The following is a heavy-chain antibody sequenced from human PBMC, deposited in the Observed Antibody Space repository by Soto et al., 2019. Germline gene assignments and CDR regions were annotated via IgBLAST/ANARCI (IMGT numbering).Heavy chain of an antibody. V-gene: IGHV6-1*01. CDR1: GDSVSSNSAA. CDR2: TYYRSKWYN. Sequence: PSQTLSLTCAISGDSVSSNSAAWNWIRQSPSRGLEWLGRTYYRSKWYNDYAVSVKSRITINPDTSKNQFSLQLNSVTPEDTAVYYCARDPRYSYGPTYYYYGMDVWGQGTTVTVSS. CDR3: ARDPRYSYGPTYYYYGMDV. D-gene: IGHD5-18*01. J-gene: IGHJ6*02.